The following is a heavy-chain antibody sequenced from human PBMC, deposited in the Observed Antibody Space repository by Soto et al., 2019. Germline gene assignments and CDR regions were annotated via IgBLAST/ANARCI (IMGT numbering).Heavy chain of an antibody. Sequence: QVQLVQSGAEVQKPGASVKVSCKASGYTFTSYAMHWVRQAPGQRPEWMGWINDGNGITKYSHKFQGRVTITRDTSASKDYMELSSLRSEVTAVYYCASGGDILTSSHPGGYYYYMDVWGKGTTVNVSS. CDR1: GYTFTSYA. D-gene: IGHD3-9*01. CDR2: INDGNGIT. CDR3: ASGGDILTSSHPGGYYYYMDV. V-gene: IGHV1-3*01. J-gene: IGHJ6*03.